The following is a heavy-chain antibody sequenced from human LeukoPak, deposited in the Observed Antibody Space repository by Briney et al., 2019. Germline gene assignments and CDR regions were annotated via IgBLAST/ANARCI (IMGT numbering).Heavy chain of an antibody. Sequence: AASVKVSCKASGYTFTSYGISWVRQAPGQGLEWMGWISAYNGNTNYAQKLQGRVTMTTDTSTSTAYMELRSLRSDDTAVYYCARDELGYSYGTLFDYWGQGTLVTVSS. V-gene: IGHV1-18*01. D-gene: IGHD5-18*01. CDR2: ISAYNGNT. CDR3: ARDELGYSYGTLFDY. J-gene: IGHJ4*02. CDR1: GYTFTSYG.